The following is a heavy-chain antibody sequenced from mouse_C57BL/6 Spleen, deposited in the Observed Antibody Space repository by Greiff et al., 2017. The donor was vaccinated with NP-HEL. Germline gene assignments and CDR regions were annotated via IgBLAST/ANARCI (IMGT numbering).Heavy chain of an antibody. V-gene: IGHV5-4*01. Sequence: EVQRVESGGGLVKPGGSLKLSCAASGFTFSSYAMSWVRQTPEKRLEWVATISDGGSYTYYPDNVKGRFTISRDNAKNNLYLQMSHLKSEDTAMCYCARGDYQCAYWGEGTLVTVSA. CDR2: ISDGGSYT. CDR3: ARGDYQCAY. CDR1: GFTFSSYA. D-gene: IGHD2-4*01. J-gene: IGHJ3*01.